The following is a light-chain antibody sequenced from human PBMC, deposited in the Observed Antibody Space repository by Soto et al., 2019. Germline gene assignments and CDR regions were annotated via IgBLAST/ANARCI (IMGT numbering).Light chain of an antibody. CDR3: QKYNGAPWT. CDR1: QGISNY. V-gene: IGKV1-27*01. Sequence: DIQMTQSPSSLSASVGDRVTITCRASQGISNYLAWYQQKPGKVPKLLIYAASTLQSGVPSRFSGSGSGTDFPLTISSLQPEDVETYSCQKYNGAPWTFGQGTKVEIE. CDR2: AAS. J-gene: IGKJ1*01.